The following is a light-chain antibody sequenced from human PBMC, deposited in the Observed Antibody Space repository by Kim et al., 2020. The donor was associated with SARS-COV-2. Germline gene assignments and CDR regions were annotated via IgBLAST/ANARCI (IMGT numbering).Light chain of an antibody. CDR1: SRDVGGYNY. CDR2: DVS. CDR3: SSYTSSSTVV. J-gene: IGLJ2*01. Sequence: GQSITISCTVTSRDVGGYNYVSWYQQHPGKAPKLMIYDVSNRPSGVSNRFSGSKSGNTASLTISGLQAEDEADYYCSSYTSSSTVVFGGGTQLTVL. V-gene: IGLV2-14*03.